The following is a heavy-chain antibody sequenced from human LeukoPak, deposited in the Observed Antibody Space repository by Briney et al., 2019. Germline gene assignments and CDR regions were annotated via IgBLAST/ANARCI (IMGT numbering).Heavy chain of an antibody. CDR2: IYYSGST. CDR3: ASGRGTTVTPFDY. V-gene: IGHV4-59*01. J-gene: IGHJ4*02. D-gene: IGHD4-17*01. Sequence: SETLSLTCTVSGGSISSYYWSWIRQPPGKGLEWIGYIYYSGSTNYNPSLKGRVTISVDTSKNQFSLKLSSVTAADTAVYYCASGRGTTVTPFDYWGQGTLVTVSS. CDR1: GGSISSYY.